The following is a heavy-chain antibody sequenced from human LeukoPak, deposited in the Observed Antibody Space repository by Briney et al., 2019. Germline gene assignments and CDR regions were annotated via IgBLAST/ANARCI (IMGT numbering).Heavy chain of an antibody. CDR2: INHSGST. Sequence: PSETLSLTCAVYGGSFSGYYWSWIRQPPGKGLEWIGEINHSGSTNYNPSLKSRVTISVDTSKNQFSLKLSSVTAADTAVYYCARHPRRYAYFDYWGQGTLVTVSS. CDR3: ARHPRRYAYFDY. V-gene: IGHV4-34*01. D-gene: IGHD1-1*01. J-gene: IGHJ4*02. CDR1: GGSFSGYY.